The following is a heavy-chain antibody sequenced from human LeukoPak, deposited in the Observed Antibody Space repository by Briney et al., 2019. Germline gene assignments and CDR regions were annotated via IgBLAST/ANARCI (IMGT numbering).Heavy chain of an antibody. J-gene: IGHJ5*02. CDR2: VYYSGST. Sequence: PSETLSLTCIVSGGSISGYYWSWIRQPPGKGLEYIGYVYYSGSTNSNPSLMSRVTISVDTSKNQFSLKVSSVTAADTAIYYCVRGHNWFDRWGQGTLVTVSS. V-gene: IGHV4-59*01. CDR3: VRGHNWFDR. CDR1: GGSISGYY.